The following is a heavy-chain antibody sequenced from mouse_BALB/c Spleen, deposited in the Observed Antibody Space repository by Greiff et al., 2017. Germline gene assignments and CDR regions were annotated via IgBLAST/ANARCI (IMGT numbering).Heavy chain of an antibody. V-gene: IGHV5-9-4*01. CDR2: ISSGGSYT. CDR1: GFTFSSYA. D-gene: IGHD3-1*01. CDR3: ARDRDYDAMDY. Sequence: EVQLVESGGGLVQPGGSLKLSCAASGFTFSSYAMSWVRQSPEKRLEWVAEISSGGSYTYYPDTVTGRFTISRDNAKNTLYLEMSSLRSEDTAMYYCARDRDYDAMDYWGQGTSVTVSS. J-gene: IGHJ4*01.